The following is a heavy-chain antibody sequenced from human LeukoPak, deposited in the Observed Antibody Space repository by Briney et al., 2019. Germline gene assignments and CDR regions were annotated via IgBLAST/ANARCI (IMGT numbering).Heavy chain of an antibody. D-gene: IGHD3-22*01. CDR1: GGYISSYY. Sequence: SETLSLTCSVSGGYISSYYWSWIRQPPGKGLEWIGYIYYSGSTNYNSSLKSRVTISVDTSKNQFSLKLSSVTAADTAVYYCARVSGITMIVVVNSDAFDIWGQGTMVTVSS. J-gene: IGHJ3*02. V-gene: IGHV4-59*12. CDR2: IYYSGST. CDR3: ARVSGITMIVVVNSDAFDI.